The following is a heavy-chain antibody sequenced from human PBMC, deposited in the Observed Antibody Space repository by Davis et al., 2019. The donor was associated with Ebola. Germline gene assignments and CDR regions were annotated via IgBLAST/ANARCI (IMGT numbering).Heavy chain of an antibody. Sequence: ASVKVSCKVSGYTLTELSMHWVRQAPGKGLEWMGGFDPEDGETIYAQKFQGRVTMTEDTSTDTAYMELSSLRSEDTAVYYRATAPRVWGTYRNRPYFDYWGQGTLVTVSS. CDR1: GYTLTELS. CDR2: FDPEDGET. V-gene: IGHV1-24*01. J-gene: IGHJ4*02. CDR3: ATAPRVWGTYRNRPYFDY. D-gene: IGHD3-16*02.